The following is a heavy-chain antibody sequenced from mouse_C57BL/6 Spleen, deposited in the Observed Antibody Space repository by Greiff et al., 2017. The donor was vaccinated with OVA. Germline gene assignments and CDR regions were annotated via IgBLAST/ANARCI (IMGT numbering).Heavy chain of an antibody. Sequence: QVQLQQSGAELARPGASVKMSCKASGYTFTSYTMHWVKQRPGQGLEWIGYINPSSGYTKYNQKFKDKATLTADKSSSTAYMQLSSLTSEDSAVYYCARGGTVVATDWYFDVWGTGTTVTVSS. V-gene: IGHV1-4*01. J-gene: IGHJ1*03. CDR1: GYTFTSYT. D-gene: IGHD1-1*01. CDR3: ARGGTVVATDWYFDV. CDR2: INPSSGYT.